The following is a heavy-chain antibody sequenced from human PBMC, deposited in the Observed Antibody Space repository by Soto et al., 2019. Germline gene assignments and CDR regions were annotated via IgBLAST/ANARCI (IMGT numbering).Heavy chain of an antibody. V-gene: IGHV4-59*01. D-gene: IGHD2-2*02. CDR2: IYYSGST. J-gene: IGHJ5*02. CDR3: ARGYCSSTSCYTYKLFDP. CDR1: GGSISSYY. Sequence: ASETLSLTCTVSGGSISSYYWSWIRQPPGKGLEWIGYIYYSGSTNYNPSLKSRVTISVDTSKSQFSLKLSSVTAADTAVYYCARGYCSSTSCYTYKLFDPWGQGTLVTVSS.